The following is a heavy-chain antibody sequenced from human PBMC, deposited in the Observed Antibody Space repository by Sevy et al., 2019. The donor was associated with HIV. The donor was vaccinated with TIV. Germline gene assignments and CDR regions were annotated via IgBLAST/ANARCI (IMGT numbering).Heavy chain of an antibody. D-gene: IGHD3-22*01. CDR3: ARDLGGYYDSSGYYPIDY. V-gene: IGHV1-18*01. J-gene: IGHJ4*02. CDR1: GYTFISYG. CDR2: INPHNGNT. Sequence: ASVKVSCKASGYTFISYGISWVRQAPGQGLEWMGWINPHNGNTNDAQKLQGRVTMTTDTSTSTAYMELRSLRSDDTAVYYCARDLGGYYDSSGYYPIDYWGQGTLVTVSS.